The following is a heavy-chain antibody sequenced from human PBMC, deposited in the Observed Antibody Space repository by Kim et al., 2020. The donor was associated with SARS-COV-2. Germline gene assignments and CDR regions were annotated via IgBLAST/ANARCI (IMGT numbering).Heavy chain of an antibody. V-gene: IGHV5-10-1*01. J-gene: IGHJ4*02. CDR3: ARDYYGSDDY. D-gene: IGHD3-10*01. Sequence: YTNYSPSFQDHVTISADKSISTAYLQWSSLKASDTAMYYCARDYYGSDDYWGQGTLVTVSS. CDR2: YT.